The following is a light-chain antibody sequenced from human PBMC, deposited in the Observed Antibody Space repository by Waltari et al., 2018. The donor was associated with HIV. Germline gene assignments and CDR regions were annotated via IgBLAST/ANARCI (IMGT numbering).Light chain of an antibody. Sequence: DIQMTQSPSTLSASVGDRVPLTCRASQSVGIWLAWYQQKPGNAPNLLIYRASDLESGVPPRFSASGSGTEFSLTISNMQPEDFGTYYCQQYSTLGTFGQGTKVEIK. CDR3: QQYSTLGT. V-gene: IGKV1-5*03. CDR2: RAS. J-gene: IGKJ1*01. CDR1: QSVGIW.